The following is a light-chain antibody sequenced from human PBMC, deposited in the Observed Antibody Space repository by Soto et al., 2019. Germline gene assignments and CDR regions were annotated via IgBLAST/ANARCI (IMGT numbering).Light chain of an antibody. CDR2: TTS. J-gene: IGKJ1*01. CDR1: QSITTY. CDR3: KQSHSGKT. V-gene: IGKV1-39*01. Sequence: DIQMTQSPSSLSAAVGDRVTITCRASQSITTYLNWYQQKPGKAPNLLIYTTSNLESGVPSRFSGSGSGTDFTLTINSLQPEDFATYYSKQSHSGKTFGQGTKVDI.